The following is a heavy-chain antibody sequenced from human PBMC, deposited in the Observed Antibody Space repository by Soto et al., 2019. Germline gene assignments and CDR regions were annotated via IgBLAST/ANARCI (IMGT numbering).Heavy chain of an antibody. Sequence: QMQLVESGGGVVQPGRSLRLSCAASGFTFSSYGMHWVRQAPGKGLEWVAVISYDGSNKYYADSVKGRFTISRDNSKNTLYLQMNSLRAEDTAVYYCAKDRVDTAMDYWGQGTLVTVSS. CDR1: GFTFSSYG. J-gene: IGHJ4*02. V-gene: IGHV3-30*18. D-gene: IGHD5-18*01. CDR2: ISYDGSNK. CDR3: AKDRVDTAMDY.